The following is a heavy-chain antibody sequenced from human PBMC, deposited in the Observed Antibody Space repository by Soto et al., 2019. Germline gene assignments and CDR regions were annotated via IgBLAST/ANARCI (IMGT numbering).Heavy chain of an antibody. V-gene: IGHV3-9*01. J-gene: IGHJ4*02. CDR3: VKECDKAAILPYCDH. D-gene: IGHD5-18*01. CDR2: ISWHSGNI. CDR1: GFTFDDYA. Sequence: EVQLVESGGALVQPGGSLRLSCAASGFTFDDYAMHWVRQAPGKGLEWVSVISWHSGNIAYAASVKGPFTISRDNAKNSLVLLRTSLRSDDTAVYYCVKECDKAAILPYCDHWGQGTLVTVSS.